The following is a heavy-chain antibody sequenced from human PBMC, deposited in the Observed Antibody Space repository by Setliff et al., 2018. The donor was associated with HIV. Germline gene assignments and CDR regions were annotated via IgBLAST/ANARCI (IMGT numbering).Heavy chain of an antibody. CDR1: GFTFSDYW. Sequence: GGSLRLSCTASGFTFSDYWMHWVRRGPGRGLEWVSRIGRDGTVADYADSVKGRFTISRDNARNTLFLQMNSLGVEDTALYYCAKVPSYWGQGTLVTVSS. J-gene: IGHJ4*02. V-gene: IGHV3-74*01. CDR3: AKVPSY. CDR2: IGRDGTVA.